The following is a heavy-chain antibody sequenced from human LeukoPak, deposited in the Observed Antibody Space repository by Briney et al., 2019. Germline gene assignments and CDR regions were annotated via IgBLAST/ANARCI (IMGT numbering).Heavy chain of an antibody. CDR2: IYTTGST. Sequence: SETLSLTCTVSGGSIGSYYWRWIRQPAGKGLEWIGRIYTTGSTDYNSSLKSRVTMSVDTSKNQFSLKLTSVTAADSAVYYCARDLPSYYFGSGNTFDPWGQGTLVTVSS. J-gene: IGHJ5*02. CDR1: GGSIGSYY. D-gene: IGHD3-10*01. V-gene: IGHV4-4*07. CDR3: ARDLPSYYFGSGNTFDP.